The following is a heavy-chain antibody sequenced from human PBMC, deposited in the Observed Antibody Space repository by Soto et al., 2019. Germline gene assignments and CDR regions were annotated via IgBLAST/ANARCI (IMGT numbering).Heavy chain of an antibody. V-gene: IGHV3-21*01. CDR2: ISSSSSYI. J-gene: IGHJ6*02. CDR1: GFTFSSYS. D-gene: IGHD3-16*01. CDR3: ARDWGYYYYYGMDV. Sequence: EVQLVESGEGLVKPGGSLRLSCAASGFTFSSYSMNWVCQAPGKGLEWVSSISSSSSYIYYADSVKGRFTISRDNAKNSLYLQMNSLRAEDTAVYYCARDWGYYYYYGMDVWGQGTTVTVSS.